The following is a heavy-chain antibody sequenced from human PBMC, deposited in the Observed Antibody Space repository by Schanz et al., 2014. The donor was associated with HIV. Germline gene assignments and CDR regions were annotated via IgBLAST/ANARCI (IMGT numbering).Heavy chain of an antibody. CDR2: IWYDGSNK. CDR3: ARDAATHSYGSRMDV. CDR1: GFTFSSYG. Sequence: QVQLVESGGGVVQPGKSLRLSCAASGFTFSSYGMHWVRQAPGKGLEWVAVIWYDGSNKYYTDSVKGRFTISRDSSKNSLYLQMNSLRAEDTAVYYCARDAATHSYGSRMDVWGQGTTVTVSS. J-gene: IGHJ6*02. D-gene: IGHD5-18*01. V-gene: IGHV3-33*01.